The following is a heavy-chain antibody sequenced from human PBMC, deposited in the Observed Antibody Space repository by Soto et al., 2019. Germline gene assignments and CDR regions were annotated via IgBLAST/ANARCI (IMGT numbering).Heavy chain of an antibody. V-gene: IGHV1-18*01. CDR3: ARKVGYCSSTSCYYYYYYMDV. J-gene: IGHJ6*03. Sequence: SSVKVSCKASGYTFTSYGISWVRQAPGQGLEWMGWISAYNGNTNYAQKLQGRVTMTTDTSTSTAYMELRSLRSDDTAVYYCARKVGYCSSTSCYYYYYYMDVWGKGTTFTVS. D-gene: IGHD2-2*01. CDR2: ISAYNGNT. CDR1: GYTFTSYG.